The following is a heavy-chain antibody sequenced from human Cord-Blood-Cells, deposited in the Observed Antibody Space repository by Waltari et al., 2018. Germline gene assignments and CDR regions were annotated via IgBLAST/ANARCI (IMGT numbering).Heavy chain of an antibody. D-gene: IGHD2-2*02. CDR3: ARGEIGCSSTSCYKYYYMDV. CDR1: GGTFSSYA. CDR2: IIPTFGTA. Sequence: QVQLVKSGAEVKKPGSSVKVSCKASGGTFSSYAISWVRQAPGQGLEWMGGIIPTFGTANYAQKFQGRVTITADESTSTAYMELSRLRSEDTAVYYCARGEIGCSSTSCYKYYYMDVWGKGTTVTVSS. J-gene: IGHJ6*03. V-gene: IGHV1-69*01.